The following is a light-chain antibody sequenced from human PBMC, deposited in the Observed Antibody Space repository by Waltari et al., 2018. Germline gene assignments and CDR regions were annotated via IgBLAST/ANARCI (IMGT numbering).Light chain of an antibody. V-gene: IGKV3-20*01. J-gene: IGKJ1*01. CDR2: GAS. CDR1: QSVSSSY. Sequence: EIVLTQSPGTLSLSPGERATLSCRASQSVSSSYLAWYQQKPGQAPRLIIYGASSRATGIPDRCSCSGSGTDFTLTISRLEPEDFAVYYCQQYGSSLTWTFGQGTKVEIK. CDR3: QQYGSSLTWT.